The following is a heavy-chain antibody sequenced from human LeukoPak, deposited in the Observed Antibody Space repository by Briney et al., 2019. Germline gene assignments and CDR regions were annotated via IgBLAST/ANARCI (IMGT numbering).Heavy chain of an antibody. CDR2: IHYSGST. CDR3: ARHLIGAARRGYFDY. Sequence: SETLSLTCNVSGDSVSSYYWNWIRQPPGKGLEWIAYIHYSGSTNYNPSLRSRVTISVDTSKNQFSLKLSSVTAADTAVYYCARHLIGAARRGYFDYWGQGTLVTVSS. CDR1: GDSVSSYY. D-gene: IGHD6-13*01. V-gene: IGHV4-59*08. J-gene: IGHJ4*02.